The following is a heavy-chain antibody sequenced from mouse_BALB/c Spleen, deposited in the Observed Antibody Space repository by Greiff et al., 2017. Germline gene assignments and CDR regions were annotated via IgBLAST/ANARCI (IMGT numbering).Heavy chain of an antibody. CDR3: ARGGSSYAMDY. V-gene: IGHV5-17*02. J-gene: IGHJ4*01. CDR1: GFTFSSFG. D-gene: IGHD1-1*01. Sequence: EVQLVESGGGLVQPGGSRKLSCAASGFTFSSFGMHWVRQAPEKGLEWVAYISSGSSTIYYADTGKGRFTNSRDNPKNTLFLQMTSLRSEDTAMYYCARGGSSYAMDYWGQGTSVTVSS. CDR2: ISSGSSTI.